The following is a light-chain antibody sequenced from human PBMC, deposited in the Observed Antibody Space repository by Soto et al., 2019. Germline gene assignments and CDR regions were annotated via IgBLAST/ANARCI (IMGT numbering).Light chain of an antibody. V-gene: IGLV2-14*01. J-gene: IGLJ1*01. Sequence: QSVLTQTASVSGSPGQSITISCTGTSSDVGGYNYVSWYQQHPGKAPKLMIYEVSNRPSGVSNRFSGSKSGNTASLTISGLQAEDEADYYCSSYTSSSIDYVFGPGTKLTVL. CDR2: EVS. CDR3: SSYTSSSIDYV. CDR1: SSDVGGYNY.